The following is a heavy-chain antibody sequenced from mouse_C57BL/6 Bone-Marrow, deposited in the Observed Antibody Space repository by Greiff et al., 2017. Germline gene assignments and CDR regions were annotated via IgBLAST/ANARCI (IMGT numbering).Heavy chain of an antibody. CDR1: GYTFTSYW. D-gene: IGHD2-5*01. CDR2: IYPGSGST. J-gene: IGHJ1*03. V-gene: IGHV1-55*01. CDR3: ARPYFSNYWYFDV. Sequence: QVQLQQPGAELVKPGASVKMSCKASGYTFTSYWITWVKQRPGQGLEWIGDIYPGSGSTNYNEKFKSKATLTVYKSSSTAYMQLSSLTSEDSAVYYCARPYFSNYWYFDVWGTGTTVTVSS.